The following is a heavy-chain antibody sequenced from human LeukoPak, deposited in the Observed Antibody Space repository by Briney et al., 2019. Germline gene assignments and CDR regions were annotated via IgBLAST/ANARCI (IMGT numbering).Heavy chain of an antibody. CDR1: GFTFDGFA. J-gene: IGHJ4*02. CDR2: ISWNSGSI. Sequence: GRSLRLSCAASGFTFDGFAMHWVRQAPGQGLEWVSGISWNSGSIAYADSVRGRFTISRDNAKNSLYLQMNSLRAEDTAVYYCARDSGEQGGYYFDYWGQGTLVTVSS. D-gene: IGHD3-10*01. V-gene: IGHV3-9*01. CDR3: ARDSGEQGGYYFDY.